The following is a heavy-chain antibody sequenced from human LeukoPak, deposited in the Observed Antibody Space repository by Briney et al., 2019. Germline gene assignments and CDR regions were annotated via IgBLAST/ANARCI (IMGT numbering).Heavy chain of an antibody. J-gene: IGHJ3*02. Sequence: GGSLRLSCAASGFTFSSYAMHWVRQAPGKGLEWVAVIWYDGSNKYYADSVKGRFTISRDNSKNTLYLQMNSLRAEDTAMYYCARAPYGNDAFDIWGQGTMVTVSS. D-gene: IGHD4-17*01. CDR1: GFTFSSYA. V-gene: IGHV3-33*08. CDR3: ARAPYGNDAFDI. CDR2: IWYDGSNK.